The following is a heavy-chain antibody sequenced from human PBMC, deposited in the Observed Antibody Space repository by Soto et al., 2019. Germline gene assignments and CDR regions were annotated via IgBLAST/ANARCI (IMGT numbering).Heavy chain of an antibody. CDR2: VSTSGAT. D-gene: IGHD3-10*01. CDR3: ARVWFGENNWFDP. V-gene: IGHV4-4*07. CDR1: DDFISSYY. J-gene: IGHJ5*02. Sequence: SETLSLTCTVSDDFISSYYWNWIRQPAGKGLEWIGRVSTSGATNYNPSLESRVTMSVDTSKNHFSLKLSSVTAADTAVYYCARVWFGENNWFDPWGQGTLVTVSS.